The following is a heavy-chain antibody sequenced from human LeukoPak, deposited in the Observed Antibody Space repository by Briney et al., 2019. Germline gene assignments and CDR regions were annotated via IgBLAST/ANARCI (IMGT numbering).Heavy chain of an antibody. V-gene: IGHV5-51*01. Sequence: GASLKISCQTSGSSFTSYWIGWVRQMPGKGLEWMGVIFPGDSDTRYSPSFEGQVTISADKSSTTAFLQWKTLKASDTAMYYCVRPRDGYCDYWGQGTLVTVSS. CDR2: IFPGDSDT. CDR3: VRPRDGYCDY. J-gene: IGHJ4*02. D-gene: IGHD5-24*01. CDR1: GSSFTSYW.